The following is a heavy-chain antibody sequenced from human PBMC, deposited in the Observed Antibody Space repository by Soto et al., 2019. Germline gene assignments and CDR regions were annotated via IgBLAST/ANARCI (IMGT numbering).Heavy chain of an antibody. CDR3: AREGGQLLLNYYYYYMDV. V-gene: IGHV3-48*01. CDR1: GFTFSSYS. CDR2: ISSSSSTI. J-gene: IGHJ6*03. Sequence: EVQLVESGGGLVQPGGSLRLSCAASGFTFSSYSMNWVRQAPGKGLEWVSYISSSSSTIYYADSVKGRFTISRDNAKNSLYRQMNSLRAEDTAVYYCAREGGQLLLNYYYYYMDVWGKGTTVTVSS. D-gene: IGHD2-2*01.